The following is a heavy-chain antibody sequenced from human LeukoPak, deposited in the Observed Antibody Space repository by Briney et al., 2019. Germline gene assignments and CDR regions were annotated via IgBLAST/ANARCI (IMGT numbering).Heavy chain of an antibody. CDR3: ATGRKAVAGSYEY. CDR2: IKPDGSEK. J-gene: IGHJ4*02. D-gene: IGHD6-19*01. Sequence: PGGSLRLSCAASGITFSSYWMTWVRQAPGKWLECVANIKPDGSEKHYVGSVEGRFTISRDNARNSLFLEMNSLRAEDTAVYYSATGRKAVAGSYEYGGQGTLVTVSS. CDR1: GITFSSYW. V-gene: IGHV3-7*05.